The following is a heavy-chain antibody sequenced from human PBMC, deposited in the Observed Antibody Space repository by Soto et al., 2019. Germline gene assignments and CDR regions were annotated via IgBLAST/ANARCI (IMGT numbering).Heavy chain of an antibody. CDR3: ARVGAYAGFY. V-gene: IGHV4-59*01. D-gene: IGHD5-12*01. J-gene: IGHJ4*02. Sequence: PSETLSLTCAVYGGSFSGYYWSWIRQPPGKGLEWIGYIYYSGSTNYNPSLKSRVTIAVDTSKNQFSLKLSSVTAADTAVYYCARVGAYAGFYWGQGTLVTVSS. CDR1: GGSFSGYY. CDR2: IYYSGST.